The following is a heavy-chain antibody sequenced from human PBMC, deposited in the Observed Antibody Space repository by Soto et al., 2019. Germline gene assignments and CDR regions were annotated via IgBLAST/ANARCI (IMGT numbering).Heavy chain of an antibody. J-gene: IGHJ4*02. D-gene: IGHD6-13*01. CDR1: GGHIRSSSYY. CDR2: IYYSAST. Sequence: QLQLQESGPGLVKPSETLSLTCPVSGGHIRSSSYYWGWIRQPPGKGLEWIGRIYYSASTYYNPSLQSRVTISVDTSKNQFSLKLSYVTAADTAVYYFARIGIAAAGDYWGQGTLVTVSS. CDR3: ARIGIAAAGDY. V-gene: IGHV4-39*01.